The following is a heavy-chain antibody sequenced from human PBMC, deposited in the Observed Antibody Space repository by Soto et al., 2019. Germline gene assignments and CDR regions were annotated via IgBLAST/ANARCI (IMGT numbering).Heavy chain of an antibody. CDR3: ASGIQLWLRRINNGYSG. Sequence: QVQLVQSGAEVKKPESSVKVSCKAPGGTFSTYAIRWVRQAPGQGLEWMGGIIPMFGTANYAQRFQDRVTSTADESTNTVYMELSSLRSDDTSVYFCASGIQLWLRRINNGYSGWGQGTLVTVSS. CDR1: GGTFSTYA. J-gene: IGHJ4*02. D-gene: IGHD5-18*01. CDR2: IIPMFGTA. V-gene: IGHV1-69*12.